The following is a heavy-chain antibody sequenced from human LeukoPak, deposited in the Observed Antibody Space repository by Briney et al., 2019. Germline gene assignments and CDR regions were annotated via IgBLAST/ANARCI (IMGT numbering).Heavy chain of an antibody. CDR3: ATRSRSLWLGEFAY. Sequence: PSETLSLNCSVSDGSNTNYYWSWIRQTPGRGLEWIGYMFYTGNINYNPSLKSRVTISIDTSRNRFSLRLTSVTAADTAVYYCATRSRSLWLGEFAYWGRGILVTVSS. CDR2: MFYTGNI. CDR1: DGSNTNYY. D-gene: IGHD3-10*01. J-gene: IGHJ4*02. V-gene: IGHV4-59*01.